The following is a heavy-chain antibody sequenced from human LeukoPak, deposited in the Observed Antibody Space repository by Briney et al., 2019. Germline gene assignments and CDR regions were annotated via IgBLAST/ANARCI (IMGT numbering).Heavy chain of an antibody. CDR3: ASLIAAGGTKGIDY. D-gene: IGHD6-13*01. Sequence: SETLSLTCTVSGGSISSGDYYWSRIRQPPGKGLEWIGYIYYRGSTYYNPSLKSRVTISVDTSKNQFSLKLSSVTAADTAVYYCASLIAAGGTKGIDYWGQGTLVTVSS. V-gene: IGHV4-30-4*01. J-gene: IGHJ4*02. CDR2: IYYRGST. CDR1: GGSISSGDYY.